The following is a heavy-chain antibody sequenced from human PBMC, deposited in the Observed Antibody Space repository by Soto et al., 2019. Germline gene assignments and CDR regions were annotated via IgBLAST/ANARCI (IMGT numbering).Heavy chain of an antibody. CDR3: ARDRAPPFYYDSSGALDI. CDR1: GYTFTSYY. J-gene: IGHJ3*02. CDR2: INPSGGST. D-gene: IGHD3-22*01. V-gene: IGHV1-46*01. Sequence: ASVKVSCKASGYTFTSYYMHWVRQAPGQGLEWMGIINPSGGSTSYAQKFQGRVTMTRDTSTSTVYMELSSLRSEDTAVYYCARDRAPPFYYDSSGALDIWGQGTMVTVSS.